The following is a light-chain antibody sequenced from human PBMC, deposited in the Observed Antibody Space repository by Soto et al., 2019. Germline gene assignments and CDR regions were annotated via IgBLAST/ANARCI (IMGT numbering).Light chain of an antibody. V-gene: IGLV2-8*01. CDR1: SSDVGGYNY. CDR3: SSYAGSSNV. CDR2: EVS. Sequence: QSVLTHPPSASGSPGQSVTISCTGTSSDVGGYNYVSWYQEHPGKAPKVIIFEVSKRPSGVPDRFSGSKSGNTASLTVSGLQAEDEADYYCSSYAGSSNVFGTGTKVTVL. J-gene: IGLJ1*01.